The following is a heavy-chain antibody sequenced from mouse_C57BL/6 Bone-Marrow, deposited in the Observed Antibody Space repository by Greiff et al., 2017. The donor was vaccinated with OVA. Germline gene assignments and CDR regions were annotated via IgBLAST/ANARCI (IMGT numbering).Heavy chain of an antibody. CDR2: IYPRDGST. Sequence: VQLQQSGPELVKPGASVKLSCKASGYTFISYDINWVKQRPGQGLEWIGWIYPRDGSTKYNEKFKGKATLTVDTSSSTAYMELHSLTSEDAAVYFCQVVAPYCDVWGTGTTVTVSS. CDR1: GYTFISYD. CDR3: QVVAPYCDV. V-gene: IGHV1-85*01. D-gene: IGHD1-1*01. J-gene: IGHJ1*03.